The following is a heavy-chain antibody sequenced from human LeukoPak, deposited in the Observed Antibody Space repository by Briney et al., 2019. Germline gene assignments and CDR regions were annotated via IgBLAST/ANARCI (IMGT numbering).Heavy chain of an antibody. V-gene: IGHV1-2*02. CDR1: GYTFTGYY. D-gene: IGHD3-22*01. CDR3: ARGPPTIVVVITTGDFDS. J-gene: IGHJ4*02. Sequence: ASVKVFCKASGYTFTGYYIHWVRQAPGQGFEWMGWINPNSGGTNYAQKFQGRVTMTRDTSISTAYMELRRLRSDDRAVYYCARGPPTIVVVITTGDFDSWGQGTLVTVSS. CDR2: INPNSGGT.